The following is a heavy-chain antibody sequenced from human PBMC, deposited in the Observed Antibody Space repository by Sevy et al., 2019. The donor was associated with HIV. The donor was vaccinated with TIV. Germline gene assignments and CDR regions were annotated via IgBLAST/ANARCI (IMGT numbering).Heavy chain of an antibody. CDR2: ISSSSSYI. CDR3: ARVKDYGDYGAFDI. Sequence: GESLKISCAGSGFTFNSHTMNWVRQAPGKGLEWVSSISSSSSYIYYGDSVKGRFTISRDNAKSSLFLQMNSLRAEETAIYFCARVKDYGDYGAFDIWGQGTMVTVSS. D-gene: IGHD4-17*01. V-gene: IGHV3-21*01. CDR1: GFTFNSHT. J-gene: IGHJ3*02.